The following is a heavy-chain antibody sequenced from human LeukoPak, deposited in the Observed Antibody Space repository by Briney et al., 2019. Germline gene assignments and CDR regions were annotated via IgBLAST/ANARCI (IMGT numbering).Heavy chain of an antibody. D-gene: IGHD3-22*01. CDR1: GGTFSSYA. V-gene: IGHV1-46*01. CDR3: ARGQSYYDSSAYYYEGDAFDI. Sequence: GASVKVSCKASGGTFSSYAISWVRQAPGQGLEWMGIINPSGGSTSYAQKFQGRVTMTRDMSTSTVYMELSSLRSEDTAVYYCARGQSYYDSSAYYYEGDAFDIWGQGTMVTVSS. J-gene: IGHJ3*02. CDR2: INPSGGST.